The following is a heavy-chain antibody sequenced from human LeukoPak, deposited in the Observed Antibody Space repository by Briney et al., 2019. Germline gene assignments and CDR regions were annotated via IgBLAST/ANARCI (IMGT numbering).Heavy chain of an antibody. Sequence: PGVSLRLSCAASGFTFSSYSMNWVRQARGKGLEWVSSISSSSSYIYYADSVKGRFTISRDNAKNSLYLQMNSLRAEDTAVYYCASSASFDYWGQGTLVTVSS. D-gene: IGHD5-18*01. CDR2: ISSSSSYI. CDR1: GFTFSSYS. CDR3: ASSASFDY. V-gene: IGHV3-21*01. J-gene: IGHJ4*02.